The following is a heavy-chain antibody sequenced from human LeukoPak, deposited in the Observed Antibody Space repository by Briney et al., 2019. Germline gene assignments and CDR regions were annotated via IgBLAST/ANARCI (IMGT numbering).Heavy chain of an antibody. CDR3: ARDGYCGGDCYSSDAFDI. V-gene: IGHV3-23*01. Sequence: GGSLRLSCAASGFTFSNAWMSWVRQAPGKGLEWVSAISGSGGSTYYADSVKGRFTISRDNSKNTLYLQMNSLRAEDTAVYYCARDGYCGGDCYSSDAFDIWGQGTMVTVSS. D-gene: IGHD2-21*02. CDR2: ISGSGGST. CDR1: GFTFSNAW. J-gene: IGHJ3*02.